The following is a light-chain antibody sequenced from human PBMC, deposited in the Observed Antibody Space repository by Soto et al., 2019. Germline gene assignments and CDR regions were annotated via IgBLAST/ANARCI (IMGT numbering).Light chain of an antibody. CDR2: KAS. V-gene: IGKV1-5*03. J-gene: IGKJ5*01. CDR1: QSTGDL. Sequence: DIQVTQSPSTLPASLADRVTLSCRASQSTGDLLAWYQQKPGEAPKLLIYKASFLESGVPARFSGSGSGTEFTLTISSLQSEDFAAYYCQQYNNPPPITFGQGTRLEIK. CDR3: QQYNNPPPIT.